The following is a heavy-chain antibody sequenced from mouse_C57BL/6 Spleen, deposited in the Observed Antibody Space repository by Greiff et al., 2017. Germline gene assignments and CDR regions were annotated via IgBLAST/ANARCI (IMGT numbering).Heavy chain of an antibody. Sequence: QVQLQQPGAELVRPGPSVKLSCKASGYTFTSYWMHWVKQRPIQGLEWIGNIDPSDSETHYNQKFKDKATLTVAKSSSTTYMQLSSLTSEDAAVYYCARGDYDAGGYAMDYWGQGTSVTVSS. V-gene: IGHV1-52*01. J-gene: IGHJ4*01. CDR3: ARGDYDAGGYAMDY. CDR2: IDPSDSET. CDR1: GYTFTSYW. D-gene: IGHD2-4*01.